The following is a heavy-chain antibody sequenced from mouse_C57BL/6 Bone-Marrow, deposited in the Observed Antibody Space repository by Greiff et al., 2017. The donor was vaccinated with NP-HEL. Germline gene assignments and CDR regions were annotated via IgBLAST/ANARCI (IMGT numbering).Heavy chain of an antibody. D-gene: IGHD2-3*01. V-gene: IGHV1-19*01. CDR2: INPYNGGT. CDR1: GYTFTDYY. J-gene: IGHJ4*01. CDR3: ATRLLLYAMDD. Sequence: EVQLHQSGPVLVKPGASVKMSCKASGYTFTDYYMNWVKQSPGKSLEWIGVINPYNGGTSYNPKFKGKATLTVDKSSSTAYMELNSLTSEDSAVDYCATRLLLYAMDDWGKGTSVTVSS.